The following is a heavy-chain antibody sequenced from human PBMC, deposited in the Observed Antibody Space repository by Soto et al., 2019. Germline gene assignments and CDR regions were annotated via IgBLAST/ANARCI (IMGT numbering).Heavy chain of an antibody. CDR3: ARRGGSSSGYYYYAMDV. Sequence: SETLSLTCSVSSDSMNSGGYYWSWIRQHPGKGLEWIGYIYSNGDTYYNPSLKSRVTISVDTSKNQFSLNLTSVTAADTAVYYCARRGGSSSGYYYYAMDVWGQGSTVTVSS. CDR2: IYSNGDT. V-gene: IGHV4-31*03. J-gene: IGHJ6*02. CDR1: SDSMNSGGYY. D-gene: IGHD6-6*01.